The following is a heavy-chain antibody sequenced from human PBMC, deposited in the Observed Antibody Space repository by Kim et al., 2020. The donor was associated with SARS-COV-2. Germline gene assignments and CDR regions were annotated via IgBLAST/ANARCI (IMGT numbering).Heavy chain of an antibody. J-gene: IGHJ4*02. D-gene: IGHD5-18*01. CDR3: AKDLNTASYYFDY. V-gene: IGHV3-21*01. Sequence: ADSVKGRFTISSENAKNSLYLQMNSLRAEDTALYYCAKDLNTASYYFDYWGQGTLVTVSS.